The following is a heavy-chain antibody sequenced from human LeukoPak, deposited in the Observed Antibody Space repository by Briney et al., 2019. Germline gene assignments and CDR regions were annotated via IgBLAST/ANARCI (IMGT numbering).Heavy chain of an antibody. J-gene: IGHJ4*02. D-gene: IGHD6-19*01. V-gene: IGHV3-23*01. CDR2: ISGSGGST. Sequence: GGSLRLSCAASGCTFSSYAMSWVRQAPGKGLEWVSAISGSGGSTYYADSVKGRFTISRDNSKNTLYLQMNSLRADDTAVYYCAKDAEAVAGTWVDYWGQGTLVTVSS. CDR1: GCTFSSYA. CDR3: AKDAEAVAGTWVDY.